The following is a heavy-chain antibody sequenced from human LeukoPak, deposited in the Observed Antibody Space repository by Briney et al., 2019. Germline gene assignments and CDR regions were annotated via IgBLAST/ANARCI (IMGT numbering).Heavy chain of an antibody. V-gene: IGHV3-23*01. CDR2: ISGSGGST. CDR1: GFTFSSYA. Sequence: PGGSLRLSCAASGFTFSSYAMSWVRQAPGKGLEWVSAISGSGGSTYYADSVKGRFTISRDNSKNTLYLQMNSLRAEDTAVYYCAKGSSGTDYYYGMGVWGQGTTVTVSS. CDR3: AKGSSGTDYYYGMGV. D-gene: IGHD6-13*01. J-gene: IGHJ6*02.